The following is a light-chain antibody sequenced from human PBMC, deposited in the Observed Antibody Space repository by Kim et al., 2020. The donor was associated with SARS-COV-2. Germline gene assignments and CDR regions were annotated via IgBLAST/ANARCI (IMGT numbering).Light chain of an antibody. CDR1: NSDVGGYNY. Sequence: QSALTQPASVSGSPGQSITISCTGTNSDVGGYNYVSWYQQHPGKAPKLMIHDLSSRPSGVSNRFSGSKSGNTASLTISGLQAEDEADYYCSSYTSSTTLVFGAGTKVTVL. CDR2: DLS. V-gene: IGLV2-14*03. J-gene: IGLJ1*01. CDR3: SSYTSSTTLV.